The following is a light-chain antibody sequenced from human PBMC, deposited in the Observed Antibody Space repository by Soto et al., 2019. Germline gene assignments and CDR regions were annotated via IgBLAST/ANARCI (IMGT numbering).Light chain of an antibody. V-gene: IGKV3-20*01. CDR3: QQYGTSEII. CDR2: DTS. Sequence: GLTHYPGTLSLSPCERATLSCIASPCLTHSFIAWYQQTLGQAPRLLIYDTSSRASGIPDRFSGSGSGTDFPLTISSLEPEDFAVFYCQQYGTSEIIFGQGAR. CDR1: PCLTHSF. J-gene: IGKJ5*01.